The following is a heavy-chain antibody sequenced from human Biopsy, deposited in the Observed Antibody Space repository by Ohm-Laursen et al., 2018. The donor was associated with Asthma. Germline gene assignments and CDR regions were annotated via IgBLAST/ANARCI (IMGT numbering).Heavy chain of an antibody. CDR3: ARGPPVDRED. CDR1: GGSVSTGSYY. D-gene: IGHD5-24*01. J-gene: IGHJ4*02. Sequence: SQTLSLTCTVSGGSVSTGSYYWSWIRQPPGKGLEWLGYIYYTGSDNYNPSLKSRVTISVDTSKNQFSLKLSSVTAADTAVYYCARGPPVDREDWGQGTLVTVSS. CDR2: IYYTGSD. V-gene: IGHV4-61*01.